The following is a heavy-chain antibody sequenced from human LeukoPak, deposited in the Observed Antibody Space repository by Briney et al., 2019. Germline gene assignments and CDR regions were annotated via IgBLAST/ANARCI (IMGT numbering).Heavy chain of an antibody. CDR1: GFTVSSYA. CDR3: ARAFRGVVTGAFDY. V-gene: IGHV3-30*04. CDR2: ISYDGSNK. Sequence: GGSLRLSCAAYGFTVSSYAMHWVRQAPGKGLEWVAVISYDGSNKYYADSVKGRFTISRDNSKNTLYLQMNSLRAEDTAVYYCARAFRGVVTGAFDYWGQGTLVTVSS. J-gene: IGHJ4*02. D-gene: IGHD2-21*02.